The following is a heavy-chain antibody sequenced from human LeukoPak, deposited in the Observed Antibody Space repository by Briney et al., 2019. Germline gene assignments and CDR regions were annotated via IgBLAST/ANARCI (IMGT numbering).Heavy chain of an antibody. CDR2: IYSGGST. CDR3: AKDLDGSYGAFDY. Sequence: PGGSLRLSCAASGFTFSSNYMSWVREAPGKGLEWVSVIYSGGSTYYADSVKGRFTISRDNSKNTLYLQMNSLRAEDTAVYYCAKDLDGSYGAFDYWGQGTLVTVSS. V-gene: IGHV3-66*01. D-gene: IGHD1-26*01. J-gene: IGHJ4*02. CDR1: GFTFSSNY.